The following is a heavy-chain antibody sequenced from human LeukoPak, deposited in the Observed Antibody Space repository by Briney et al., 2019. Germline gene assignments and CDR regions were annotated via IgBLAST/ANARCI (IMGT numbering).Heavy chain of an antibody. V-gene: IGHV4-34*01. CDR1: GFSFSDNY. CDR3: ARESTTVAGTFDY. J-gene: IGHJ4*02. Sequence: GSLRLSCAASGFSFSDNYMSWVRQPPGKGLEWIGEINHSGSTNYNPSLKSRVTISVDTSKNQFSLKLSSVTAADTAMYYCARESTTVAGTFDYWGQGTLVTVSS. D-gene: IGHD6-19*01. CDR2: INHSGST.